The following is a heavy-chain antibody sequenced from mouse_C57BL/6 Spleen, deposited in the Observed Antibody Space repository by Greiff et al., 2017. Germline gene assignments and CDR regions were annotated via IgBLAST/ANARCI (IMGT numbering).Heavy chain of an antibody. V-gene: IGHV8-12*01. J-gene: IGHJ2*01. D-gene: IGHD2-4*01. Sequence: QVTLKECGPGILQSSQTLSLTCSFSGFSLSTSGMGVSWIRQPSGKGLEWLAHIYWDDDKRYNPSLKSRLTISKDTSRNQVFLKITSVDTADTATYYCARSHYDYRYYFDYWGQGTTLTVSS. CDR3: ARSHYDYRYYFDY. CDR1: GFSLSTSGMG. CDR2: IYWDDDK.